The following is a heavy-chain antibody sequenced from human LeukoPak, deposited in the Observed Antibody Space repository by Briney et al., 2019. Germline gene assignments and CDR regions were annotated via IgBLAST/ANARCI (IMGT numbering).Heavy chain of an antibody. J-gene: IGHJ4*02. CDR2: IYYMGRI. D-gene: IGHD5-18*01. CDR3: ASIYSYGVNYFDY. V-gene: IGHV4-61*01. CDR1: GVSISSSRYY. Sequence: MPSETLSLTCTVSGVSISSSRYYWSWIRQPPGKGLEWIGYIYYMGRINYNPSLKSRVTISVDTSKNQFSLKLSAVTAADTAVYYCASIYSYGVNYFDYWGQGTLVTVSS.